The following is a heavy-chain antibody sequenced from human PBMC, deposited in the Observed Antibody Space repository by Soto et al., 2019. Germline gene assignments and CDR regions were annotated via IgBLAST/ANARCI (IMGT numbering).Heavy chain of an antibody. CDR1: GDSVSSNSAA. D-gene: IGHD1-7*01. Sequence: PSQTLSLTCVISGDSVSSNSAAWNWIRQSPSRGLEWLGRTYYRSRWYNDYAVSVRSRITVNADTSKNQFSLHLNSVTPEDTAVYYGAGTSSLQWYYIDVWDKGTTVTFS. CDR3: AGTSSLQWYYIDV. V-gene: IGHV6-1*01. J-gene: IGHJ6*03. CDR2: TYYRSRWYN.